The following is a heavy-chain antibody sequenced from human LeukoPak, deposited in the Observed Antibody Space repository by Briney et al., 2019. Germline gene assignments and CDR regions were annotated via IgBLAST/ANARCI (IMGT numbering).Heavy chain of an antibody. CDR2: ISSSSSTI. J-gene: IGHJ4*02. V-gene: IGHV3-48*01. CDR1: GFTFSSYS. CDR3: ARDTTVVTRLFDY. Sequence: PGGSLRLSCAASGFTFSSYSMNWVRQAPGKGLEWASYISSSSSTIYYADSVKGRFTISRDNAKNSLYLQMNSLRAEDTAVYYCARDTTVVTRLFDYWGQGTLVTVSS. D-gene: IGHD4-23*01.